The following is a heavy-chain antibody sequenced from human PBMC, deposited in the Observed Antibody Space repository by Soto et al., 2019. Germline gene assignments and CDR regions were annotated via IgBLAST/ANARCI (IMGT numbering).Heavy chain of an antibody. CDR1: GVIFSNFG. V-gene: IGHV3-33*01. D-gene: IGHD1-26*01. J-gene: IGHJ4*02. Sequence: GGSPRLSCAACGVIFSNFGMHWVRQAPGKGLEWVGIIWHDGSNKYYADSVEGRFTISRDNSKNTVYLQMNSLRGEDTGIYYCAGFYVAAGAAPLEYWGQGTLVTVSS. CDR2: IWHDGSNK. CDR3: AGFYVAAGAAPLEY.